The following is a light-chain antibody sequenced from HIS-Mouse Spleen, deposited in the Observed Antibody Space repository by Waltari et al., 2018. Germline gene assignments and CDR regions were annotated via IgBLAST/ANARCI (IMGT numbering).Light chain of an antibody. Sequence: DIQMTQSPSSLSASVGDRVTITCQASQDISNYLNWYQQKPGKAPTLLIYDASNLETGVPSRFSGGGSGTDFTFTISSLQPEDIATYYCQQYDNLHRLTFGPGTKVDIK. CDR1: QDISNY. CDR3: QQYDNLHRLT. V-gene: IGKV1-33*01. CDR2: DAS. J-gene: IGKJ3*01.